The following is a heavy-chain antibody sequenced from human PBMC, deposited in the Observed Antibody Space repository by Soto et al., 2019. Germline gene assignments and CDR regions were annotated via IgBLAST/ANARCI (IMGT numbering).Heavy chain of an antibody. CDR1: GGTFSSYA. V-gene: IGHV1-69*06. J-gene: IGHJ6*02. CDR3: ARAQDIVVVPAAPYYYYGMDV. CDR2: IIPIFGTA. Sequence: QVQLVQSGAEVKKPGSSVKVSCKASGGTFSSYAISWVRQAPGQGLEWMGGIIPIFGTANYAQKFQGRVTITADKSTSTAYMERSSLRSEDTAVYYCARAQDIVVVPAAPYYYYGMDVWGQGTTVTVSS. D-gene: IGHD2-2*01.